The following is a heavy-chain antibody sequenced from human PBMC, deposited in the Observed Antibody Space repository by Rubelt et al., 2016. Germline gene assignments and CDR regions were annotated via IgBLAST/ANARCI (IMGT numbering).Heavy chain of an antibody. Sequence: QVQLQQWGAGLLKPSETLSLTCAVYGGSFSDHHWSWIRQPPGKGLEWIGEINHSGSTNYNPSLKSRVTISVDTSKNQFSLKLSSVTAADTAGYYCAREGMVRGELNFDYWGQGTLVTVSS. V-gene: IGHV4-34*01. CDR2: INHSGST. CDR3: AREGMVRGELNFDY. CDR1: GGSFSDHH. J-gene: IGHJ4*02. D-gene: IGHD3-10*01.